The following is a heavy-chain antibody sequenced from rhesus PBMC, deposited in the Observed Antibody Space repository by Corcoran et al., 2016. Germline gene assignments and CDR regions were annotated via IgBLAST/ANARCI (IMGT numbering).Heavy chain of an antibody. D-gene: IGHD5-24*01. Sequence: EVQLVETGGGLVQPGGSLKLSCAASGFTFSSSGMSWVRQAPGKVLEWVSALNSDVGNPYYADSGNGRFTISRANSKNTLSLQMNSLRAEDTAVYYCARRYSGYSRHVDYWGQGVLVTVSS. V-gene: IGHV3S5*01. CDR1: GFTFSSSG. CDR3: ARRYSGYSRHVDY. CDR2: LNSDVGNP. J-gene: IGHJ4*01.